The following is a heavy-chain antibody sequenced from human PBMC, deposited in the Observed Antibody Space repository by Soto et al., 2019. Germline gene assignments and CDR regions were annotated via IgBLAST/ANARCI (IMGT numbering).Heavy chain of an antibody. J-gene: IGHJ4*02. Sequence: EVQLLESGGGLVQPGGSLRLSCAASGFTFSSYAMSWVRQAPGKGLEWVSAISGSGGSTYYADSVKGRFTISRENSKNTLYLQMNSLRAEDTAVYYCAKDSGHQWLVAWDYWGQGTLVTVSS. CDR1: GFTFSSYA. CDR2: ISGSGGST. D-gene: IGHD6-19*01. CDR3: AKDSGHQWLVAWDY. V-gene: IGHV3-23*01.